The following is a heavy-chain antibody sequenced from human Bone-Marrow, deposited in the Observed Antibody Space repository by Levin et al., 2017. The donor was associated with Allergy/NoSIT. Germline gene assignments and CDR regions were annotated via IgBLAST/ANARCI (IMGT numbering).Heavy chain of an antibody. J-gene: IGHJ4*02. CDR2: IVVGSGDT. V-gene: IGHV1-58*01. CDR3: AADSGENSGYYYRGGGGAFDC. CDR1: GFIFDTAA. Sequence: SVKVSCKASGFIFDTAAVQWVRQARGQRLEWMGWIVVGSGDTNYAQKFQERVTITRDMSTSTAYMELSSLRSEDTAVYYCAADSGENSGYYYRGGGGAFDCWGQGTLVTVSA. D-gene: IGHD3-3*01.